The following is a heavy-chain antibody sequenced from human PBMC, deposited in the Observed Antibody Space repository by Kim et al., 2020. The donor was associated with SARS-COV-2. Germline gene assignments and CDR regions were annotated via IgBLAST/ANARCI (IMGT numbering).Heavy chain of an antibody. CDR2: IHYSRST. J-gene: IGHJ4*02. CDR3: MGDYRRFFDS. CDR1: GGSISSCSFY. D-gene: IGHD4-17*01. V-gene: IGHV4-39*01. Sequence: SETLSLTCAVSGGSISSCSFYWGWIRQPPGKGLEWIGSIHYSRSTYYNPSLKSRVTISVDTSKNQFSLNLSSVTAADTAVYYSMGDYRRFFDSWGQGTLVTVSS.